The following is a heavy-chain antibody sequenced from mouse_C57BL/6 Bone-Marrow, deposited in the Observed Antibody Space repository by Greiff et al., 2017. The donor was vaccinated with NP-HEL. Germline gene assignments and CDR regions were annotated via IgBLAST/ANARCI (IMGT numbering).Heavy chain of an antibody. Sequence: QVQLQQSGPELVKPGASVKLSCKASGYTFTSYDINWVKQRPGQGLEWIGWIYPRDGSTKYNEKFKGKATLTVDTSSSTAYMQLSSLTSEDSAVYYCASHYYGSTYWYFDVWGTGTTVTVSS. CDR2: IYPRDGST. V-gene: IGHV1-85*01. J-gene: IGHJ1*03. CDR3: ASHYYGSTYWYFDV. CDR1: GYTFTSYD. D-gene: IGHD1-1*01.